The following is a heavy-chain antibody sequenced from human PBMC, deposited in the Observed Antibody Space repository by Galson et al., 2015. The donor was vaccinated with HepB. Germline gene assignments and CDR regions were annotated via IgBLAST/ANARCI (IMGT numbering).Heavy chain of an antibody. J-gene: IGHJ4*02. Sequence: SLRLSCAASGLTFRDIWMSWVRQAPGKGLEWVGRIRRKTDGGAVDYAAPVKGRCTMSGDDSNNTLYLQMNSLKTEDTAVYYCTTYQLPAQWGQGTLVTVSS. CDR1: GLTFRDIW. CDR2: IRRKTDGGAV. CDR3: TTYQLPAQ. D-gene: IGHD2-2*01. V-gene: IGHV3-15*01.